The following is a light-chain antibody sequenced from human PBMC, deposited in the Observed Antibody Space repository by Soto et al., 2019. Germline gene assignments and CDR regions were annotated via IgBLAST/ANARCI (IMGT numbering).Light chain of an antibody. CDR1: QSISSW. CDR3: QQYYSYSYT. Sequence: DIQITQSPSTLSASVGDRVTITCRASQSISSWLAWYQQKPGKAPNLLISKASSLESGVPSRFSGSGSATEFALTISSLHPDDFATYYCQQYYSYSYTFGQGTKLEIK. CDR2: KAS. V-gene: IGKV1-5*03. J-gene: IGKJ2*01.